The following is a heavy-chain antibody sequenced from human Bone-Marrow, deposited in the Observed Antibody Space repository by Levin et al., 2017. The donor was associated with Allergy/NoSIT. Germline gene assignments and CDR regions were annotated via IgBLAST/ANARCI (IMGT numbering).Heavy chain of an antibody. D-gene: IGHD1-26*01. J-gene: IGHJ6*02. CDR1: DDSISSDY. V-gene: IGHV4-59*01. Sequence: SETLSLTCIVSDDSISSDYWSWVRQPPGKGLEWIGFISHSGNTNYNPSLKSRVTISRDTSKNQLSLKLSYVTAADTAVYYCARDRGRHGAMDVWGQGTTVTVSS. CDR3: ARDRGRHGAMDV. CDR2: ISHSGNT.